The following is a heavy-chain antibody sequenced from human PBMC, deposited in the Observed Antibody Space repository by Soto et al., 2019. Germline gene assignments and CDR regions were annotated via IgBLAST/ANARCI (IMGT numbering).Heavy chain of an antibody. CDR3: AREGGIVVVPAADQNAFDI. D-gene: IGHD2-2*01. Sequence: RASVKVSCKASGGTFNSYAISWVRQAPGQGLEWMGGIIPIFGTANYAQKFQGRVTITADKSTSTAYMELSSLRSEDTAVYYCAREGGIVVVPAADQNAFDIWGQGXMVTVSS. CDR2: IIPIFGTA. CDR1: GGTFNSYA. J-gene: IGHJ3*02. V-gene: IGHV1-69*06.